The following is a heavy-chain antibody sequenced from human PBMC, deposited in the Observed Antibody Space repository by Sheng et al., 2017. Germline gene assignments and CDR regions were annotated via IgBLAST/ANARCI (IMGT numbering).Heavy chain of an antibody. J-gene: IGHJ4*01. V-gene: IGHV3-33*01. CDR2: IWYDGSNE. CDR3: ATELRMLRMLGVPNLFD. D-gene: IGHD3-10*01. Sequence: QVQLVESGGDVVQPGRSLRLSCAASGFTFSDYAMHWVRQAPGKGLEWVAVIWYDGSNEFYADSVKGRFTISRDNAKNTLYLKMNSLRAEDTAVYYCATELRMLRMLGVPNLFD. CDR1: GFTFSDYA.